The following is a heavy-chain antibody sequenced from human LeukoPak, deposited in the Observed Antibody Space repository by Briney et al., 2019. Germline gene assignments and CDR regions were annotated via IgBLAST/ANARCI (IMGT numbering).Heavy chain of an antibody. Sequence: PGGSLRLSCVASGFTLSNYAMSSVPQAPGKGLGWVSSLGISGGYTWYAGSVKGRFTFSRDSSKNTLYLQMNSLGAEDTAVYYCARGGGGNSDFLTTYTGASLSFDYWGQGALVTVSS. J-gene: IGHJ4*02. CDR3: ARGGGGNSDFLTTYTGASLSFDY. V-gene: IGHV3-23*01. D-gene: IGHD3-9*01. CDR2: LGISGGYT. CDR1: GFTLSNYA.